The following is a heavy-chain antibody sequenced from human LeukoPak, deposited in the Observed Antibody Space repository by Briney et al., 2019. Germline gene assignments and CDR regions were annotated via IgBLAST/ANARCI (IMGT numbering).Heavy chain of an antibody. CDR3: ATDHRYPLPNSDAFDI. V-gene: IGHV1-2*02. J-gene: IGHJ3*02. D-gene: IGHD1-1*01. CDR2: INPNSGGT. Sequence: ASVKVSCKASGYTFTGYYMHWVRQAPGQGLEWMGWINPNSGGTNFAQKFQGRVTMTEDTSTDTAYMELSSLRSEDTAVYYCATDHRYPLPNSDAFDIWGQGTMVTVSS. CDR1: GYTFTGYY.